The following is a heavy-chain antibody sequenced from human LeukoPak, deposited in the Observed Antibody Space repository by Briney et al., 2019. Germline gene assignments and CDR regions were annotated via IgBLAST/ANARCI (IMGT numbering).Heavy chain of an antibody. Sequence: QPGGSLRLSCAASGFTFSSYAMSWVRQAPGKGLEWVSAISGSGGSTYYADSVKGRFTISRDNSKNTLYLQMNSLRAEDTAVYYCAKDRKGKGHIVATILKGFGAFDIWGQGTMVTVSS. CDR3: AKDRKGKGHIVATILKGFGAFDI. J-gene: IGHJ3*02. D-gene: IGHD5-12*01. CDR2: ISGSGGST. V-gene: IGHV3-23*01. CDR1: GFTFSSYA.